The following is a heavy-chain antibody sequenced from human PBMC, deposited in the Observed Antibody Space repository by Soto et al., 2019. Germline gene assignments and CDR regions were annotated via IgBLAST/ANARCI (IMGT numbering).Heavy chain of an antibody. CDR2: ISSSSSYI. J-gene: IGHJ4*02. CDR3: ARESGFGTDTAMVTLFVY. Sequence: GGSLRVPCAASGFTFSCYGMRWVRQAPGKGLEWVSSISSSSSYIYYADSVKGRFTISRDNAKNSLYLQMNSLRAEDTAVYYCARESGFGTDTAMVTLFVYWGQGTLVTVSS. V-gene: IGHV3-21*01. D-gene: IGHD5-18*01. CDR1: GFTFSCYG.